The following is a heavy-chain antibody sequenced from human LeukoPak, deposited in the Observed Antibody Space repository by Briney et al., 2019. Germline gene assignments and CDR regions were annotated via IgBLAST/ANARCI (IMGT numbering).Heavy chain of an antibody. D-gene: IGHD3-22*01. J-gene: IGHJ3*02. Sequence: GESLKISCKGSGYSFTTYWIGWVRQMPGKGLEWMGIIYPGDSDTRYSPSFQGQVTISADKSISTAYLQWSSLKASDTAMYYCARLTVRGYYDSSGYPSDAFDIWGQGTMVTVSS. V-gene: IGHV5-51*01. CDR1: GYSFTTYW. CDR3: ARLTVRGYYDSSGYPSDAFDI. CDR2: IYPGDSDT.